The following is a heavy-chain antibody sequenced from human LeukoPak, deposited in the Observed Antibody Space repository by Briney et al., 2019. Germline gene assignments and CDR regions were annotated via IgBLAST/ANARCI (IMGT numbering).Heavy chain of an antibody. V-gene: IGHV4-34*01. Sequence: PSETLSLTCAVYGGSFSDYYWSWIRQPPGKGLEWIGEINHSGTTNYNSSLKSRVTISLDTSKNQFSLKLSSVTAADTAVYYCAREESLGYADHWGQGTLVTVSS. D-gene: IGHD2-8*01. CDR2: INHSGTT. CDR1: GGSFSDYY. CDR3: AREESLGYADH. J-gene: IGHJ4*02.